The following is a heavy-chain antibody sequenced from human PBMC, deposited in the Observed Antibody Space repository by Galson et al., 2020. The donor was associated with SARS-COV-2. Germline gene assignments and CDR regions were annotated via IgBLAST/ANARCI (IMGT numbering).Heavy chain of an antibody. CDR2: INHSGST. J-gene: IGHJ4*02. D-gene: IGHD6-6*01. V-gene: IGHV4-34*01. CDR1: GGSFSGYY. Sequence: SETLSLTCAVYGGSFSGYYWSWIRQPPGKGLEWIGEINHSGSTNYNPSLKSRVTISVDTSKNQFSLKLSSVTAADTAVYYCASLAARLFDYWGQGTLVTVSS. CDR3: ASLAARLFDY.